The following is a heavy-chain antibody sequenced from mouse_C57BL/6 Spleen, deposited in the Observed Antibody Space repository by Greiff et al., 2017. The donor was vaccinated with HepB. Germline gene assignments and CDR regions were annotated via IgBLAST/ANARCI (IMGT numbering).Heavy chain of an antibody. Sequence: VQLQQSGAELVRPGTSVKLSCKASGYTFTSYWMHWVKQRPGQGLEWIGVIDPSDSYTNYNQKFKGKATLTVDTSSSTAYMQLSSLTSEDSAVYYWARTASNYDGSSYLDYWGQGTTLTVSS. CDR2: IDPSDSYT. CDR1: GYTFTSYW. D-gene: IGHD1-1*01. V-gene: IGHV1-59*01. J-gene: IGHJ2*01. CDR3: ARTASNYDGSSYLDY.